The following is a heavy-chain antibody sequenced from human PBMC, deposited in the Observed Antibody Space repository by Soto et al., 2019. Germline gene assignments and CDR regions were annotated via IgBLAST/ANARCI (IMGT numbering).Heavy chain of an antibody. D-gene: IGHD4-17*01. Sequence: VASVKVSCKVSGTSLSGLPMHWVRQAPGKGLEWMGSLDYEEGERSFAHRFQGRLTVTGDTSTDTAYMELSSLMSEDTAVYYCAAGVTTFDYWGQGTLVTVSS. CDR2: LDYEEGER. CDR3: AAGVTTFDY. CDR1: GTSLSGLP. J-gene: IGHJ4*02. V-gene: IGHV1-24*01.